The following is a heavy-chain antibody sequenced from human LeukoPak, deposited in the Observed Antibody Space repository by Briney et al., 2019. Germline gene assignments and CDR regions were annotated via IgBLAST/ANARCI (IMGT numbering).Heavy chain of an antibody. J-gene: IGHJ5*02. CDR3: ARGTNIVVVPAALPNWFDP. Sequence: SETLSLTCTVSGGSISSEDYYWSWIRQPPGKGLEGIGYIYYSGSTYYNPCLKSRVTISVDTSKNQFSLKLSSVTAADTAVYYCARGTNIVVVPAALPNWFDPWGQGTLVTVSS. CDR2: IYYSGST. D-gene: IGHD2-2*01. V-gene: IGHV4-30-4*08. CDR1: GGSISSEDYY.